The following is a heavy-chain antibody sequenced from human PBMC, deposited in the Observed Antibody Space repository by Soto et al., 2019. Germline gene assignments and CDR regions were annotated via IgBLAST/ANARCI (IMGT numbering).Heavy chain of an antibody. D-gene: IGHD3-10*01. J-gene: IGHJ4*02. CDR2: ITSDGSDT. Sequence: EVQLVESGGGLVQPGGSLRLSCAASGFTFSSYWMHWVRQAPGKGLVWVSRITSDGSDTTYADSVKGRFTISRDNAKNTPILQLNSLRAEDTAVYYCARDKVPFYGPGSFAYWGQGTLVTVSS. CDR3: ARDKVPFYGPGSFAY. V-gene: IGHV3-74*01. CDR1: GFTFSSYW.